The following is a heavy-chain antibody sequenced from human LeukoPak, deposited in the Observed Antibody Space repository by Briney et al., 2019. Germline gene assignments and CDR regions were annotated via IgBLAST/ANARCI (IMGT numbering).Heavy chain of an antibody. CDR2: IRSKAYGGTT. J-gene: IGHJ5*02. Sequence: GGSLRLSCAASGFTFSSYAMSWVRQAPGKGLEWVGFIRSKAYGGTTEYAASVKGRFTISRDDSKSIAYLQMNSLKTEDTAVCYCTRDKVRSSSSNWFDPWGQGTLVTVSS. V-gene: IGHV3-49*04. D-gene: IGHD6-6*01. CDR3: TRDKVRSSSSNWFDP. CDR1: GFTFSSYA.